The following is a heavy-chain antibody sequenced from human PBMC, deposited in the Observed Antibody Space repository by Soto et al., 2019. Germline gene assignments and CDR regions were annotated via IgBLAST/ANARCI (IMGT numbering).Heavy chain of an antibody. CDR3: DV. V-gene: IGHV5-51*01. CDR2: IYPGDSDT. Sequence: PGESLKISCKGSGYSFTSYWIGWVRQMPGKGLEWMGIIYPGDSDTRYSPSFQGQVTISADKSISTAYLQWSSSSGHPDYYYGMDVWGQGTTVTVSS. J-gene: IGHJ6*02. CDR1: GYSFTSYW. D-gene: IGHD6-6*01.